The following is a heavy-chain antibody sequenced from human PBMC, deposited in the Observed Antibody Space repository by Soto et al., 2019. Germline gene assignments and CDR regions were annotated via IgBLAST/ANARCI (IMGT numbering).Heavy chain of an antibody. CDR3: AKDPPGRTSEYFFDF. V-gene: IGHV3-23*01. J-gene: IGHJ4*02. D-gene: IGHD3-10*01. CDR2: ISGSGGST. Sequence: PGGSLRLSCAASGFTFSSYAMTWVRQAPGKGLEWVSGISGSGGSTYYADSVKGRFTISRDNSKNTVSLHMNSLRAEDTALYYFAKDPPGRTSEYFFDFGGQGTPVTVSS. CDR1: GFTFSSYA.